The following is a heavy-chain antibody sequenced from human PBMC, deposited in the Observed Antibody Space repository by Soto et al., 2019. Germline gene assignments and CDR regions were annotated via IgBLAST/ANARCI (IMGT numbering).Heavy chain of an antibody. CDR3: AKDLGIVVVNACDI. Sequence: QVQLVESGGGVVQPGRSLRLSCAASGFTFSSYGMHWVRQAPGKGLEWVAVISYDGSNKYYADSVKGRFTISRDNSKNTLYLQMNSLRAEDTAVYYCAKDLGIVVVNACDIWGQGTMVTVSS. CDR2: ISYDGSNK. CDR1: GFTFSSYG. D-gene: IGHD3-22*01. J-gene: IGHJ3*02. V-gene: IGHV3-30*18.